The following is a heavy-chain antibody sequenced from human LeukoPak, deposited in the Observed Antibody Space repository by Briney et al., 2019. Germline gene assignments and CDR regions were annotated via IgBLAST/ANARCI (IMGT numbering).Heavy chain of an antibody. CDR1: GFTFSSYW. D-gene: IGHD3-22*01. V-gene: IGHV3-7*01. CDR2: INGESEK. Sequence: GGSLRLSCAASGFTFSSYWMSWVRQAPGKGLECVANINGESEKRYVDSVKGRFTISRGNAKNSLYLQMNSLRVEDTAIYYCARDYLDSSGAHYDYWGQGTLVTVSS. J-gene: IGHJ4*02. CDR3: ARDYLDSSGAHYDY.